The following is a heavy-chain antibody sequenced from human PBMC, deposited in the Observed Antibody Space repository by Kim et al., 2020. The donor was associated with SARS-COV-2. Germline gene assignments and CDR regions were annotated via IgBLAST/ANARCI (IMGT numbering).Heavy chain of an antibody. CDR1: GGSISSYY. CDR2: IYYSGST. V-gene: IGHV4-59*08. J-gene: IGHJ2*01. Sequence: SETLSLTCTVSGGSISSYYWSWIRQPPGKGLEWIGYIYYSGSTNYNPSLKSRVTISVDTSKNQFPLMLSSVTAADTAVYYCARQPRDWGDWYFDLWGRGT. D-gene: IGHD7-27*01. CDR3: ARQPRDWGDWYFDL.